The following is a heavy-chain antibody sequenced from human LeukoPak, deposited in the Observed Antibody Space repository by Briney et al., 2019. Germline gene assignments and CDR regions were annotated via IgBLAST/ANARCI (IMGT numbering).Heavy chain of an antibody. V-gene: IGHV4-59*01. D-gene: IGHD1-26*01. Sequence: SETPSLTCTVSGGSISSYYWSWIRQPPGKGLEWIGYIYYSGSTNYNPSLKSRVTISVDTSKNQFSLKLSSVTAADTAVYYCARHSGSYQGWFDPWGQGTLVTVSS. CDR1: GGSISSYY. J-gene: IGHJ5*02. CDR2: IYYSGST. CDR3: ARHSGSYQGWFDP.